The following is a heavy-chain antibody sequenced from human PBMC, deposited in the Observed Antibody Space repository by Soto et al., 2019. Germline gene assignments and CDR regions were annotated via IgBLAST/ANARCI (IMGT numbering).Heavy chain of an antibody. CDR1: GFTFSSYG. J-gene: IGHJ4*02. Sequence: GGSLRLSCAASGFTFSSYGMHWVRQAPGKGLEWVAVIWYDGSNKYYADSVKGRFTISRDNSKNTLYLQMNSLRAEDTAVYYCAGEREGELYFDYWGQGTLVTVSS. V-gene: IGHV3-33*01. CDR3: AGEREGELYFDY. D-gene: IGHD3-16*01. CDR2: IWYDGSNK.